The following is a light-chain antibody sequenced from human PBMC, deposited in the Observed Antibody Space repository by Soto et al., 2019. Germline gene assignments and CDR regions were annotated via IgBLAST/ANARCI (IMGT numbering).Light chain of an antibody. CDR2: STK. CDR1: SGSVLTSHY. Sequence: QTVVTQEPSFSVSPGGTVTLTCGLTSGSVLTSHYTSWFQQTPGQPPRTLIYSTKSRSPGVPDRFSGSILGNKGALTITGAQADDEGDYYCVIYIGTGLVFGGGTQLTVL. J-gene: IGLJ7*01. V-gene: IGLV8-61*01. CDR3: VIYIGTGLV.